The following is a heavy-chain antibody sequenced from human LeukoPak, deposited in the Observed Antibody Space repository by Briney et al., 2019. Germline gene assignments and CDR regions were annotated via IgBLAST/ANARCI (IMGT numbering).Heavy chain of an antibody. V-gene: IGHV1-8*01. Sequence: ASVKVSCKASGYAFTSYDVNWVRQATGQGLEWMGWVNPNSGHTGYAQKFQGRVTMTTNTSISTAYMELSSLRSEDTAVYYCARGAPGSYCSGGSCPYFDYWGQGTLVSVSS. D-gene: IGHD2-15*01. CDR1: GYAFTSYD. CDR2: VNPNSGHT. CDR3: ARGAPGSYCSGGSCPYFDY. J-gene: IGHJ4*02.